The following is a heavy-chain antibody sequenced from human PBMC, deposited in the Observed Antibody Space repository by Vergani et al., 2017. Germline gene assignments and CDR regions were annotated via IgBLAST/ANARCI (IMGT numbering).Heavy chain of an antibody. CDR2: ISSSSSYI. CDR3: ARAQSYIVVVPAATVATYYYYYMDV. V-gene: IGHV3-21*01. Sequence: EVQLVESGGGLVKPGGSLRLSCAASGFTFSSYSMNWVRQAPGKGLEWVSSISSSSSYIYYADSVKGRFTISRDNAKNSLYLQMNSLRAEDTAVYYCARAQSYIVVVPAATVATYYYYYMDVWGKGTTVTVSS. CDR1: GFTFSSYS. D-gene: IGHD2-2*01. J-gene: IGHJ6*03.